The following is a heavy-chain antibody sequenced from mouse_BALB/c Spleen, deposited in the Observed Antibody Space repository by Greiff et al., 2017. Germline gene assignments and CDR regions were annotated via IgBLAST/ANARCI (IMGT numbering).Heavy chain of an antibody. V-gene: IGHV5-6-5*01. D-gene: IGHD2-4*01. CDR3: ARGGCMITTSFDY. Sequence: EVKVVESGGGLVKPGGSLKLSCAASGFTFSSYAMSWVRQTPEKRLEWVASISSGGSTYYPDSVKGRFTISRDNARNILYLQMSSLRSEDTAMYYSARGGCMITTSFDYWGQGTTLTVSS. CDR2: ISSGGST. CDR1: GFTFSSYA. J-gene: IGHJ2*01.